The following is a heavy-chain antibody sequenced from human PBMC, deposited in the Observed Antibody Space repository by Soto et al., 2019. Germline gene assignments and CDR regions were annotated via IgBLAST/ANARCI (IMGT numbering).Heavy chain of an antibody. CDR2: IYYSGST. CDR3: ARHHYRHLEYFQH. J-gene: IGHJ1*01. Sequence: PSETLSLTCTVSGGSISSYYWSWIRQPPGKGLEWIGYIYYSGSTNYNPSLKSRVTISVDTSKNQFSLKLSSVTAADTAVYYCARHHYRHLEYFQHWGQGTLVTVSS. V-gene: IGHV4-59*08. D-gene: IGHD3-16*02. CDR1: GGSISSYY.